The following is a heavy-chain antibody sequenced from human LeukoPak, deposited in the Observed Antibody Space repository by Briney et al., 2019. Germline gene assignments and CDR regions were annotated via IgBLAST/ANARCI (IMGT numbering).Heavy chain of an antibody. CDR2: ISSSSTI. CDR1: GFTFSSYS. V-gene: IGHV3-48*02. Sequence: GGSLRLSCAASGFTFSSYSMNWVRQAPGKGLEWVSYISSSSTIYYADSVKGRFTISRDNAKNSLYLQMNSLRDEDTAVYYCARNRQGSNSYFDYWGQGTLVTVSS. J-gene: IGHJ4*02. D-gene: IGHD6-6*01. CDR3: ARNRQGSNSYFDY.